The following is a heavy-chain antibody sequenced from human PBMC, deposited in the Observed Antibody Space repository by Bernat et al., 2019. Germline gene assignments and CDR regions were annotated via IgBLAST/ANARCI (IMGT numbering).Heavy chain of an antibody. CDR2: IKQDGSEK. CDR3: ARDGNGACPLAFDI. Sequence: EVQLVESGGGLVQPGGSLRLSCAASGFTFSSYWMSWVRQAPGKGLEWVANIKQDGSEKYYVESVKGRFTISRDNAKNSLYLQMNSLRAEDTAVYYCARDGNGACPLAFDIWGQGTMVTVSS. CDR1: GFTFSSYW. V-gene: IGHV3-7*01. J-gene: IGHJ3*02. D-gene: IGHD1-1*01.